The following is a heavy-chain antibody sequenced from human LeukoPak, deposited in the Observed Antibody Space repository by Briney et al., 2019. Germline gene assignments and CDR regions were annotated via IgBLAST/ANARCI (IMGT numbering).Heavy chain of an antibody. D-gene: IGHD3-10*01. Sequence: ASVKVSCKASGYTFTGYYMHWVRQAPGQGLEWMGWINPNSGGTNYAQKFQGRVTMTRDTSISTAYMELSRLRSDDTAAYYCARVIVRGDTFDYWGQGTLVTVSS. CDR3: ARVIVRGDTFDY. V-gene: IGHV1-2*02. CDR2: INPNSGGT. CDR1: GYTFTGYY. J-gene: IGHJ4*02.